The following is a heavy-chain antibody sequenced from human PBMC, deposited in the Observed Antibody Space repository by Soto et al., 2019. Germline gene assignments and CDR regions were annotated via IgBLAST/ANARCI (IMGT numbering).Heavy chain of an antibody. CDR2: IYWDDDR. J-gene: IGHJ4*02. V-gene: IGHV2-5*02. D-gene: IGHD3-10*01. CDR1: GFSLSTSGVG. CDR3: AHHSSGSASYYFDY. Sequence: SGPTLVNPTQTLTLTCTFSGFSLSTSGVGVGWIRQPPGKALEWLALIYWDDDRRYSPSLKSRLTITKDTSKNQVVLTMTNMDAVDTAVYYCAHHSSGSASYYFDYWGQGTLVTVSS.